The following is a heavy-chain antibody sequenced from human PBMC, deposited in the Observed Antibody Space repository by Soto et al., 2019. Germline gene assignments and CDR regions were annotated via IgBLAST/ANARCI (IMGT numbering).Heavy chain of an antibody. D-gene: IGHD2-15*01. CDR2: IYYSGST. Sequence: SETLSLTCTVSGGSISSGDYYWSWIRQPPGKGLEWIGYIYYSGSTYYNPSLKSRVTISVDTSKNQFSLKLSSVTAADTAVYYCARVRYCSGGSCYFIRIAYGMDVWGQGTTVTVSS. CDR1: GGSISSGDYY. CDR3: ARVRYCSGGSCYFIRIAYGMDV. V-gene: IGHV4-30-4*01. J-gene: IGHJ6*02.